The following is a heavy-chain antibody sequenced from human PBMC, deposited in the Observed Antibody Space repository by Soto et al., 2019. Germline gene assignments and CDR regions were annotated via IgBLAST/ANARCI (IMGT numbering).Heavy chain of an antibody. Sequence: RASVNVSCKASGYSFTNNDVRWVRQATGQGLEWMGWMNPGSGDTGYAQKFQGRVTMTRDISIDTAYMELSSLRSDDTAIYYCARMATFGSLNWFDPWGQGTLVTVSS. D-gene: IGHD3-16*01. J-gene: IGHJ5*02. CDR3: ARMATFGSLNWFDP. CDR1: GYSFTNND. CDR2: MNPGSGDT. V-gene: IGHV1-8*01.